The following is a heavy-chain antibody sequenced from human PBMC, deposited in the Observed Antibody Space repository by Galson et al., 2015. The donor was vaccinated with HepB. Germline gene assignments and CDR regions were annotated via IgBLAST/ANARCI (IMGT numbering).Heavy chain of an antibody. V-gene: IGHV3-30-3*01. CDR1: GFMFGDYS. J-gene: IGHJ5*02. D-gene: IGHD4/OR15-4a*01. Sequence: SLRLSCAASGFMFGDYSMHWVRQAPGKGLEWVAFITHDGSHIYYLDSVKGRFTISRDNSKNTLYLELSSLRPEDTAFYYCARHFGAALSNNWFDPWGQGTLATVSS. CDR3: ARHFGAALSNNWFDP. CDR2: ITHDGSHI.